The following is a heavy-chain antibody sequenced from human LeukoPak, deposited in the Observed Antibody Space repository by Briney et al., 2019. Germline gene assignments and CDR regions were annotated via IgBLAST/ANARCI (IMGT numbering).Heavy chain of an antibody. CDR1: GFTFSSYW. CDR2: INSDGSST. J-gene: IGHJ4*02. V-gene: IGHV3-74*01. D-gene: IGHD6-13*01. CDR3: ATDTGYSSSWYEGYYFDY. Sequence: GGSLRLSCAASGFTFSSYWMYWVRQAPGKGLVWVSRINSDGSSTSYADSVKGRFTISRDNAKNTLYLQMNSLRAEDTAVYYCATDTGYSSSWYEGYYFDYWGQGTLVIVSS.